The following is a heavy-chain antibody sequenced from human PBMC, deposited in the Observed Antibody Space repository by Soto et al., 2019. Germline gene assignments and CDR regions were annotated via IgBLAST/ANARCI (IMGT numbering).Heavy chain of an antibody. J-gene: IGHJ4*02. CDR1: GLTFSSQG. Sequence: QLVESGGGVVQPGRSLRLSCAASGLTFSSQGMHWVRQAPGKSREWVAVIWYDGSKIYYADCVKGRFTISRDNTTNTLSLQMTSLRVEDTAVYYCAIDKRKGYYLDYWGQGTLVTV. CDR2: IWYDGSKI. CDR3: AIDKRKGYYLDY. V-gene: IGHV3-33*01.